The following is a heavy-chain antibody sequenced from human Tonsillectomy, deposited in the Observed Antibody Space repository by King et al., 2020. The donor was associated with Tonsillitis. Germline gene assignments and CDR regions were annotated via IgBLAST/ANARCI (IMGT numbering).Heavy chain of an antibody. J-gene: IGHJ4*02. D-gene: IGHD6-19*01. Sequence: VQLVESGGGVVQPGRSLRLSCAASGFTFSNYAMHWVRQAPGKGLEWVAVIFFDETKTFYTDSVKGRFTISRDNSKNTLYLQMNSLRAEDTAVYYCARDRAVAGLGYYFDYWGQGTLVTVSS. V-gene: IGHV3-30*10. CDR3: ARDRAVAGLGYYFDY. CDR1: GFTFSNYA. CDR2: IFFDETKT.